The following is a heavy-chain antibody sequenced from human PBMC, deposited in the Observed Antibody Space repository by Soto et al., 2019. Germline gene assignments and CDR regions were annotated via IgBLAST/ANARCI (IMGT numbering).Heavy chain of an antibody. Sequence: GGSLRLSCAASGFTFSSYAMSWVRQAPGKGLEWVSAISGSGGSTYYADSVKGRFTISRDNSKNTLYLQMNSLRAEDTAVYYCAKDNCRGYSGYECYYYGMDVWGQGTTVTVSS. CDR1: GFTFSSYA. V-gene: IGHV3-23*01. CDR2: ISGSGGST. CDR3: AKDNCRGYSGYECYYYGMDV. D-gene: IGHD5-12*01. J-gene: IGHJ6*02.